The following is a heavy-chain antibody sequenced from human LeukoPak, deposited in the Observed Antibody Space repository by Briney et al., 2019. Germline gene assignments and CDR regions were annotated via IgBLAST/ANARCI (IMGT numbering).Heavy chain of an antibody. D-gene: IGHD6-13*01. Sequence: GGSLRLSCAASGFTFSSYAVSWVRQAPGKGLEWVSVISGSGGSTYYADSVKGRSTISRDNSKNTLSLQMNSLRDEDTAVYYCAKGKGSSWYIFDYWGQGTLVTVSS. J-gene: IGHJ4*02. CDR1: GFTFSSYA. V-gene: IGHV3-23*01. CDR3: AKGKGSSWYIFDY. CDR2: ISGSGGST.